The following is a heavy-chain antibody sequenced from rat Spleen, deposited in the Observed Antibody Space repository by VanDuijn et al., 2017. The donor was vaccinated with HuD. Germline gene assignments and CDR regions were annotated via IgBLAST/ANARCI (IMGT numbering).Heavy chain of an antibody. V-gene: IGHV5-31*01. Sequence: VQLVESGGGLVQPGRSLKLSCVASEFTFNNYWMTWIRQAPGKGLEWVASIINTGDSTYYPDSVKGRFTISRDNAKSTLYLHMNSLRSEDTATYYCTRDRYGGSAYNWFAYWGQGTLVTVSS. CDR1: EFTFNNYW. J-gene: IGHJ3*01. D-gene: IGHD1-11*01. CDR3: TRDRYGGSAYNWFAY. CDR2: IINTGDST.